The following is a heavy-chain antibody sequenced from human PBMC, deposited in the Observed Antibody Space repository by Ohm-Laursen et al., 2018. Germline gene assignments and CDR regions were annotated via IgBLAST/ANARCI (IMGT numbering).Heavy chain of an antibody. V-gene: IGHV3-30*18. J-gene: IGHJ4*02. CDR1: GFTFSSYG. CDR3: AKPPTYDFWSGYFD. Sequence: SLRPSCTASGFTFSSYGMHWVRQAPGKGLEWVAVISYDGSNKYYGDSVKGRFTISRDNSKNTLCLHMGSLRGEDSAVYHCAKPPTYDFWSGYFDWGQGTLVTVSS. D-gene: IGHD3-3*01. CDR2: ISYDGSNK.